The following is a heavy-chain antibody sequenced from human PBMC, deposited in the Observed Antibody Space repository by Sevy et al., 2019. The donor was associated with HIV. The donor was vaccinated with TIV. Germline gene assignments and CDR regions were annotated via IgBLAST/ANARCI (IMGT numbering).Heavy chain of an antibody. Sequence: GGSLRLSCAASGFTFSNAWMSWVRQAPGKGLEWVGRIKSKTDGGTTDYAAPVKGRFTISRDDSKNTLYLQMNSLKTKDTAVYYCTTGVYSGSYWVGLDYWGQGTLVTVSS. D-gene: IGHD1-26*01. V-gene: IGHV3-15*01. CDR1: GFTFSNAW. CDR3: TTGVYSGSYWVGLDY. J-gene: IGHJ4*01. CDR2: IKSKTDGGTT.